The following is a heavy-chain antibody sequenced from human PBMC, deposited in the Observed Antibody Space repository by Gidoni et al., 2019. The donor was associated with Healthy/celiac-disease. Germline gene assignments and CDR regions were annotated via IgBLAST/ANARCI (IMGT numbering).Heavy chain of an antibody. J-gene: IGHJ5*02. CDR2: INHSGST. CDR3: ARVIRGRYSSSWKRNWFDP. Sequence: QVQLPQWGAGLLKPSATLSLTCAVYGGSFSGYYWSWIRQPPGKGLEWIGEINHSGSTNYNQSLKSRVTISVDTSKNQFSLKLSSVTAADTAVYYCARVIRGRYSSSWKRNWFDPWGQGTLVTVSS. CDR1: GGSFSGYY. V-gene: IGHV4-34*01. D-gene: IGHD6-13*01.